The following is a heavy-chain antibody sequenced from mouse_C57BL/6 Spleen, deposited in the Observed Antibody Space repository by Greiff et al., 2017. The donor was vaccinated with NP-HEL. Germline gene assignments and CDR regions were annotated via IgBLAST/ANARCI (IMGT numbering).Heavy chain of an antibody. D-gene: IGHD1-2*01. CDR2: ISGGGGNT. CDR1: GFTFSSYT. CDR3: ARQGDTTAQGDY. J-gene: IGHJ4*01. V-gene: IGHV5-9*01. Sequence: EVMLVESGGGLVKPGGSLKLSCAASGFTFSSYTMSWVRQTPEKRLEWVATISGGGGNTYYPDSVKGRFTISRDNAKNTLYLQMSSLRSEDTALYYCARQGDTTAQGDYWGQGTSVTVSS.